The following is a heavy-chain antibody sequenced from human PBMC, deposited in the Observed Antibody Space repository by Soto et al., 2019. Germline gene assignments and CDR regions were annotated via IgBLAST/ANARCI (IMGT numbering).Heavy chain of an antibody. CDR2: ISGSGDYT. J-gene: IGHJ4*02. D-gene: IGHD6-19*01. CDR3: AKVLKAVAGTYDY. V-gene: IGHV3-23*01. CDR1: GFTFSIYA. Sequence: EVQLLESGGGLVQPGGSLRLSCAASGFTFSIYAMSWVRQAPGKGLEWVSAISGSGDYTYYADSVKGGFAISRDNSKNTLYLQMNSLRAEDTAVYYCAKVLKAVAGTYDYWGQGTLVTVSS.